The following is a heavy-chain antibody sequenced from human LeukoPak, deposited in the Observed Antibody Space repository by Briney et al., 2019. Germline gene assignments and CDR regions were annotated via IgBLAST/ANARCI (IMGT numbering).Heavy chain of an antibody. CDR1: GGSFSGYY. D-gene: IGHD4-23*01. CDR3: ARDGYGGNSLFDY. J-gene: IGHJ4*02. Sequence: SETLSLTCAVYGGSFSGYYWSWIRQPPGKGLEWIGYIYYSGSTYYNPSLKSRVTISVDTSKNQFSLKLSSVTAADTAVYYCARDGYGGNSLFDYWGQGTLVTVSS. CDR2: IYYSGST. V-gene: IGHV4-59*12.